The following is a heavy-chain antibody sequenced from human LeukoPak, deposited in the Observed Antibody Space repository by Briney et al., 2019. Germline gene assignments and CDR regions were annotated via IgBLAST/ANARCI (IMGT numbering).Heavy chain of an antibody. V-gene: IGHV4-34*01. CDR1: GGSFSGYY. CDR2: INHSGST. J-gene: IGHJ4*02. D-gene: IGHD6-13*01. CDR3: ARFVRIGYSSSWYGGGSYFDY. Sequence: SETLSLTCAVYGGSFSGYYWSWIRQPPGKRLEWIGEINHSGSTNYNPSLKSRVTISVDTSKNQFSLKLSSVTAADTAVYYCARFVRIGYSSSWYGGGSYFDYWGQGTLVTVSS.